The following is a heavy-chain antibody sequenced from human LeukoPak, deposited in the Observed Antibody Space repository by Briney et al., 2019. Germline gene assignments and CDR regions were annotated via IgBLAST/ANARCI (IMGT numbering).Heavy chain of an antibody. Sequence: ASVKVSCKASGYTFTGYHMHWVRQAPGQGLEWMGRINPNSGDTNYAQKFQGRVTMTRDTSISTAYMELSRLRSDDTAVYYCARGSGSYNWFDPWGQGTLVTVSS. J-gene: IGHJ5*02. CDR3: ARGSGSYNWFDP. D-gene: IGHD3-10*01. V-gene: IGHV1-2*06. CDR1: GYTFTGYH. CDR2: INPNSGDT.